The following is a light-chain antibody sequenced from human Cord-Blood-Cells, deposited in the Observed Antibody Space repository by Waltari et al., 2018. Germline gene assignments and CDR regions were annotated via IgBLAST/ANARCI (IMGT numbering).Light chain of an antibody. Sequence: SSELTQDPAVSVALGQTVRITCQGDSLRSYYASWYQQKPGQAPVLVIYGKNNRPSGIPDRFSGSSSGNTASLTITGAQAEDVADYYCNSRDSSGNHNVFGTGTKVTVL. J-gene: IGLJ1*01. V-gene: IGLV3-19*01. CDR3: NSRDSSGNHNV. CDR2: GKN. CDR1: SLRSYY.